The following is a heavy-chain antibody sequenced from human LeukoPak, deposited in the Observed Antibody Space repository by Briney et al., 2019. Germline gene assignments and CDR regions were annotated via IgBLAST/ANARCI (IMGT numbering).Heavy chain of an antibody. CDR2: IDPSDSYT. V-gene: IGHV5-10-1*01. CDR3: ARHVYYGSGISFDP. Sequence: GESLKISCKGSGYSFTSYWISWVRQMPGKGLXXXXRIDPSDSYTNYSPSFQGHVTISADKSISTAYLQWSSLKASDTAMYYCARHVYYGSGISFDPWGQGTLVTVSS. J-gene: IGHJ5*02. CDR1: GYSFTSYW. D-gene: IGHD3-10*01.